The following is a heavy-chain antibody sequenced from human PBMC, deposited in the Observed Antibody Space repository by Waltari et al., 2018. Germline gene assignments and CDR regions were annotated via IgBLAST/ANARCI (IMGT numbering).Heavy chain of an antibody. D-gene: IGHD2-2*01. J-gene: IGHJ4*02. V-gene: IGHV1-8*01. CDR2: MSPNSVNP. CDR3: ARAIRDQLLPDY. Sequence: QVQLVQSGAEVKKPGASVKVSCKTSGYTFTSFDVSWVRQATGQGLEWMGWMSPNSVNPGFAQDFWCKDTATTDTYTSTTYMDLSNLRSEDTAIYYCARAIRDQLLPDYWGQGTLVTVSS. CDR1: GYTFTSFD.